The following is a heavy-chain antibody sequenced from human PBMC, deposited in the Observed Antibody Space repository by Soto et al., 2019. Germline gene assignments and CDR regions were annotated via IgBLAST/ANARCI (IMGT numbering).Heavy chain of an antibody. V-gene: IGHV1-69*13. CDR3: ATGGMGATTLDY. Sequence: SVKGSCKASGGTFSSYAISWVRQAPGQGLEWMGGIIPIFGTANYAQKFQGRVTITADESTSTAYMELSSLRSEDTAVYYCATGGMGATTLDYWGQGTLVTVSS. J-gene: IGHJ4*02. D-gene: IGHD1-26*01. CDR2: IIPIFGTA. CDR1: GGTFSSYA.